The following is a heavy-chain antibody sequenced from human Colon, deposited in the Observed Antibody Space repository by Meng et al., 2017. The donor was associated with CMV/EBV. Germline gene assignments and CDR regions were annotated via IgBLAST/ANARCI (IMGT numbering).Heavy chain of an antibody. CDR1: GGSISSYC. CDR3: ALRGSAAGTFQH. Sequence: QGQLQESGPGLVKPSETLSLPCTVSGGSISSYCFSWIRQAPEEGLEWIGYTCYNGDSNYNPPLKSRVTISVDTSKNQFSLKLSSVTAADTAMYYCALRGSAAGTFQHWGHGTLVTVSS. CDR2: TCYNGDS. J-gene: IGHJ1*01. V-gene: IGHV4-59*01. D-gene: IGHD6-13*01.